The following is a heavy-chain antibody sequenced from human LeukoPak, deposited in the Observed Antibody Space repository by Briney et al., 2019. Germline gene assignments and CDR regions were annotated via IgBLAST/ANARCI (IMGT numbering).Heavy chain of an antibody. J-gene: IGHJ4*02. D-gene: IGHD1-26*01. CDR1: GFTFSSYS. CDR3: ARDTMGATDY. CDR2: ISSSSSYI. Sequence: GGSLRLSCAASGFTFSSYSMNWVRQAPGKGLEWVSSISSSSSYIYYADSVKGRFTISRDNAKNSLYLQMNSLRAEDTAVYFCARDTMGATDYWGQGTLVTVSS. V-gene: IGHV3-21*01.